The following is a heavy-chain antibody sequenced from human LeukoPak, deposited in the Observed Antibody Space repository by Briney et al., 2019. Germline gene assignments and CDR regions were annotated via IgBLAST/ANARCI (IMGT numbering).Heavy chain of an antibody. J-gene: IGHJ4*02. Sequence: PGRSLRLSCAASGFTFCNFGMHWVRQAPGKGLEWVALIWYDGSSKYYVDSVKGRFTISRDTSKNTLYLQMNSLRADDTAVYYCARDWTTGYFDHWGQGTLVTVSS. CDR2: IWYDGSSK. CDR3: ARDWTTGYFDH. D-gene: IGHD4-17*01. CDR1: GFTFCNFG. V-gene: IGHV3-33*08.